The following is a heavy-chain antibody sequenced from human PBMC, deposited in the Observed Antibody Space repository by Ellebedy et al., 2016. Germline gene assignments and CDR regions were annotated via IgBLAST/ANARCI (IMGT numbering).Heavy chain of an antibody. CDR1: GFTFSTFW. Sequence: GGSLRLSCAASGFTFSTFWMSWVRQAPGKGLEWLANINQDGSQKYYVDSVERRFTISRDNAKNSLYLQMNSLRAEDTAVYYCARDHVSGCALAYWGPGNLVTVSS. V-gene: IGHV3-7*01. CDR3: ARDHVSGCALAY. CDR2: INQDGSQK. D-gene: IGHD6-19*01. J-gene: IGHJ4*02.